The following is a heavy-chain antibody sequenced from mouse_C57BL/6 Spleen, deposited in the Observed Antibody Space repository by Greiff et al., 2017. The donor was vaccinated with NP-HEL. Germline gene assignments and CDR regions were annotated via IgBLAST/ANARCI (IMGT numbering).Heavy chain of an antibody. V-gene: IGHV2-3*01. D-gene: IGHD1-1*01. Sequence: VMLVESGPGLVAPSQSLSITCTVSGFSLTSYGVSWVRQPPGKGLEWLGVIWGDGSTNYPSAPISSLSISKDNSKRQGFLKLNSLQTDDTATYYCAKENYASSTSAMDYWGQGTSLTVSS. CDR3: AKENYASSTSAMDY. J-gene: IGHJ4*01. CDR2: IWGDGST. CDR1: GFSLTSYG.